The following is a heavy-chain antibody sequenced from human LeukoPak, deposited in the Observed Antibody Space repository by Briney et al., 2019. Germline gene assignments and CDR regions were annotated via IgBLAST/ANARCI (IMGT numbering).Heavy chain of an antibody. Sequence: SETLSLTCAVYGGSFSGYYWSWIRQPPGKGLEWIGEINHSGSTNYNPSLKSRVTISVDTSKNQFSLKLSSVTAADTAVYYCASSLYGDFDYWGQGTLVTVSS. CDR1: GGSFSGYY. CDR3: ASSLYGDFDY. CDR2: INHSGST. D-gene: IGHD4-17*01. J-gene: IGHJ4*02. V-gene: IGHV4-34*01.